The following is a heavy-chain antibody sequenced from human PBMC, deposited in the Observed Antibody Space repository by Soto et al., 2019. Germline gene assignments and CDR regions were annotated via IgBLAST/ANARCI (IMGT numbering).Heavy chain of an antibody. CDR1: GCTFSDYW. CDR3: AKDTEMATITFGAFDY. J-gene: IGHJ4*02. CDR2: IKQDGNEK. Sequence: PGGSLRLSCAVSGCTFSDYWMSWVRQAPGKGLEWVANIKQDGNEKYYVDSVKGRFTISRDNSKNTLYLQMNSLRVEDTALYYCAKDTEMATITFGAFDYWGQGTLVTVSS. V-gene: IGHV3-7*03. D-gene: IGHD5-12*01.